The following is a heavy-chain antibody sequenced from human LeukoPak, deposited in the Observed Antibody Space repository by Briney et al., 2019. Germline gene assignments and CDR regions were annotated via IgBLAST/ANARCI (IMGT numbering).Heavy chain of an antibody. V-gene: IGHV3-30*18. D-gene: IGHD3-9*01. J-gene: IGHJ4*02. CDR3: AKVVYYDILTFDY. CDR1: GFTFSSYG. CDR2: ISYDGSNK. Sequence: RRSLRLSCAASGFTFSSYGMHWVRQAPGKGLEWVAVISYDGSNKYYADSVKGRFTISRDNSKNTLYLQMNSLRAEDTAVYYCAKVVYYDILTFDYWGQGTLVTVSS.